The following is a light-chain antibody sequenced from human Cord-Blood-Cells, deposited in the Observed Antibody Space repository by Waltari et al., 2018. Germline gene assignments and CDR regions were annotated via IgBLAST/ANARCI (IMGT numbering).Light chain of an antibody. CDR1: QSISSY. CDR2: AAS. J-gene: IGKJ2*03. CDR3: QQSYSTPYS. V-gene: IGKV1-39*01. Sequence: DIKMTQSPSSLSASVGARVPFTCRASQSISSYLTWDQQKPGKAPKLLIYAASSLQSGVPSRFSGSGSGTDFTLTISSLQPEDFATYYCQQSYSTPYSFGQGTKLEIK.